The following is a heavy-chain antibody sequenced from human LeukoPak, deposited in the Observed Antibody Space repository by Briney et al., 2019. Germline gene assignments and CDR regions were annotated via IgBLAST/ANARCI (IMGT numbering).Heavy chain of an antibody. Sequence: GGSLRLSCAASAFTFSNYGMHWVRQAPGKGLEWVALISFDGSNKYYADSVKGRFTISRDNSKNTLYLQMNSLRAEDTAVYYCAKRVYSGSYPLDPWGQGTLVTVSS. D-gene: IGHD1-26*01. J-gene: IGHJ5*02. CDR3: AKRVYSGSYPLDP. V-gene: IGHV3-30*18. CDR2: ISFDGSNK. CDR1: AFTFSNYG.